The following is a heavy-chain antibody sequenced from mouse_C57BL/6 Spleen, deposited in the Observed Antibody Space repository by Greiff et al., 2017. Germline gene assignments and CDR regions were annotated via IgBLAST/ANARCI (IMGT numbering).Heavy chain of an antibody. CDR3: ARGRTYYSNYGFAY. V-gene: IGHV5-17*01. CDR1: GFTFSDYG. Sequence: EVKVVESGGGLVKPGGSLKLSCAASGFTFSDYGMHWVRQAPEKGLEWVAYISSGSSTIYYADTVKGRFTISRDNAKNTLFLQMTSLRSEDTAMYYCARGRTYYSNYGFAYWGQGTLVTVSA. D-gene: IGHD2-5*01. J-gene: IGHJ3*01. CDR2: ISSGSSTI.